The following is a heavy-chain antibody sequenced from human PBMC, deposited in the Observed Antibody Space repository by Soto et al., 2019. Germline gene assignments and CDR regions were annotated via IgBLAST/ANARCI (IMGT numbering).Heavy chain of an antibody. CDR3: GRDGRRYYSDQFDS. J-gene: IGHJ5*01. Sequence: VLLQESGPGLVKPSGTLSLTCGVSDGSISSSRYWSWVRQPPGKGLEWLGEVYHSGTANYNPSLRSRVTISVDRSKNQFSLNLTSVAAADTAVYYCGRDGRRYYSDQFDSWGQGIVVIVSS. CDR2: VYHSGTA. V-gene: IGHV4-4*02. D-gene: IGHD3-22*01. CDR1: DGSISSSRY.